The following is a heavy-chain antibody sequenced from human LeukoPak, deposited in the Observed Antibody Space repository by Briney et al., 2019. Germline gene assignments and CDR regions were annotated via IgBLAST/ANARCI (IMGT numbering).Heavy chain of an antibody. Sequence: SETLSLTCTVSGGSISSSSYYWGWIRQPPGKRLEWIGSIYYSGSTYYNPSLKSRVTISVDTSKNQFSLKLSSVTAADTAVYYCAREPIAVAGVDYWGQGTLVTVSS. J-gene: IGHJ4*02. CDR2: IYYSGST. CDR1: GGSISSSSYY. CDR3: AREPIAVAGVDY. V-gene: IGHV4-39*02. D-gene: IGHD6-19*01.